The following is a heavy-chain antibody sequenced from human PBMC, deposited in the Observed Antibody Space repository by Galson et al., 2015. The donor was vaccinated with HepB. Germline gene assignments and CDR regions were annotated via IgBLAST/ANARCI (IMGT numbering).Heavy chain of an antibody. V-gene: IGHV4-34*01. Sequence: LTCSVYDGSFIGYYWSWIRQPPGKGLEWIGEINHSGSANYSPSLKSRVTISIDTSKNQFSLKLNSVTAADTAVYYCARDGSGWYIPHFDYWGQGTLVTVSS. CDR1: DGSFIGYY. CDR2: INHSGSA. CDR3: ARDGSGWYIPHFDY. D-gene: IGHD6-19*01. J-gene: IGHJ4*02.